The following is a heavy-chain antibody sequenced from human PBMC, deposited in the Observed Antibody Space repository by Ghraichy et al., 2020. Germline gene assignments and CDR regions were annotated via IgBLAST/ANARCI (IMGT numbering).Heavy chain of an antibody. J-gene: IGHJ4*02. Sequence: GESLNISCAASGFTFSSYWMHWVRQAPGKGLVWVSRINSDGSSTSYADSVKGRFTISRDNAKNTLYLQMNSLRAEDTAVYYCAREDGWELPPDYWGQGTLVTVSS. CDR2: INSDGSST. CDR1: GFTFSSYW. D-gene: IGHD1-26*01. V-gene: IGHV3-74*01. CDR3: AREDGWELPPDY.